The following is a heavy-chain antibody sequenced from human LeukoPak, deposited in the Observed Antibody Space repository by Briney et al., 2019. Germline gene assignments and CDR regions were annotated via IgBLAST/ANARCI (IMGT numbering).Heavy chain of an antibody. J-gene: IGHJ4*02. D-gene: IGHD1-26*01. CDR3: ARGLAQWELLTIAY. V-gene: IGHV1-8*02. Sequence: GASVKVSCKASGYTFTSYGISWVRQAPGQGLEWMGWMNPNSGNTGYAQKFQGRVTMTRNTSISTAYMELSSLRSEDTAVYYCARGLAQWELLTIAYWGQGTLVTVSS. CDR2: MNPNSGNT. CDR1: GYTFTSYG.